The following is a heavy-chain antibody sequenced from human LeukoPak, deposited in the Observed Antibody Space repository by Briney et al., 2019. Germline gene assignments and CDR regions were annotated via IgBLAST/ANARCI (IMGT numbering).Heavy chain of an antibody. D-gene: IGHD2-15*01. CDR1: GGSFSGYY. CDR3: ARSRRDIVVVVAAARGGYFDY. CDR2: INHSGST. J-gene: IGHJ4*02. Sequence: SETLSLTCAVYGGSFSGYYWSWIRQPSGKGLEWIGEINHSGSTNYNPSLKSRVTISVDTSKNQFSLKLSSVTAADTAVYYCARSRRDIVVVVAAARGGYFDYWGQGTLVTVSS. V-gene: IGHV4-34*01.